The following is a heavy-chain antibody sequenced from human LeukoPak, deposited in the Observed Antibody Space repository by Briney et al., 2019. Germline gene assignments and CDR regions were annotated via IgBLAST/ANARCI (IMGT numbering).Heavy chain of an antibody. CDR1: GGSLSGYY. CDR3: ARGYYYYGMDV. Sequence: LETLSLTCAVYGGSLSGYYWSWIRQPPGKGLEWIGEINRSGSTNYNPSLKSRVTISVDTSKNQFSLKLSSVTAADTAVYYCARGYYYYGMDVWGQGTTVTVSS. CDR2: INRSGST. V-gene: IGHV4-34*01. J-gene: IGHJ6*02.